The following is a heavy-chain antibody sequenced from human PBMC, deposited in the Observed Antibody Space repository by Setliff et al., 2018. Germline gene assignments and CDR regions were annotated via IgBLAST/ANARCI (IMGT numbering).Heavy chain of an antibody. J-gene: IGHJ4*02. CDR1: GFTFSNAW. CDR2: IKSKTDGGTT. D-gene: IGHD6-13*01. Sequence: PGGSLSLSCAASGFTFSNAWMSWVRQAPGKGLEWVGRIKSKTDGGTTDYAAPVKGRFTISRGDSKNTLYLQMNSLKTEDTAVYYCTTAPLAAASTCWGQGTLVTVSS. CDR3: TTAPLAAASTC. V-gene: IGHV3-15*01.